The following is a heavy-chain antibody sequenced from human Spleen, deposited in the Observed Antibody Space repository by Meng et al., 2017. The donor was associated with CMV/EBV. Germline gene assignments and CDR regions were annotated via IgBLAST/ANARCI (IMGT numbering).Heavy chain of an antibody. J-gene: IGHJ4*02. CDR2: IKEDGSEK. CDR3: ARDTAQYLDY. Sequence: GESLKISCAASGSSFSSYWMSWVRQAPGKGLEWVANIKEDGSEKYYVDSVKGRFTISRDNAKNSLYLQMSSLRAEDTAVYFCARDTAQYLDYWGRGTLVTVSS. D-gene: IGHD5-18*01. V-gene: IGHV3-7*01. CDR1: GSSFSSYW.